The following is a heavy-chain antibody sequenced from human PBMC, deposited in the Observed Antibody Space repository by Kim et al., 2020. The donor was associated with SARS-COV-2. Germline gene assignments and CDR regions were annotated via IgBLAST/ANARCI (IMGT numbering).Heavy chain of an antibody. CDR3: ARCPLSMTMVRGMITTTLFYQQNMDG. V-gene: IGHV3-48*02. Sequence: GGSLRLSCTVSGFNFNSYSMNWVRQAPGKGLEWVSYISSSSNTVYYAGSVRGRFTISRDNAKNSLFLQMNSLRDEDTAVYYCARCPLSMTMVRGMITTTLFYQQNMDGRGQGTTGPVS. CDR1: GFNFNSYS. J-gene: IGHJ6*02. CDR2: ISSSSNTV. D-gene: IGHD3-10*01.